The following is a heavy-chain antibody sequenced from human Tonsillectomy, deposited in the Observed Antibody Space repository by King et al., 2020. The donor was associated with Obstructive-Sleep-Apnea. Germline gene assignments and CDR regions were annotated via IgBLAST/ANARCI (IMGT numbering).Heavy chain of an antibody. CDR1: GGSISTYY. V-gene: IGHV4-4*08. CDR2: VYRTGST. CDR3: AKYGASGGFDD. J-gene: IGHJ4*02. Sequence: VQLQESGPGLVKPSETLSLICTVSGGSISTYYWNWIRQVPGKVLEWIGDVYRTGSTDYSPSFKSRVSMSIDLSKKQFSLKLTSVTAADTAMYFCAKYGASGGFDDWGQGTLVTVSS. D-gene: IGHD4/OR15-4a*01.